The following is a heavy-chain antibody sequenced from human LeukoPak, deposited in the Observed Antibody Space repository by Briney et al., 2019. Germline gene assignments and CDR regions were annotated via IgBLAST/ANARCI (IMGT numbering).Heavy chain of an antibody. D-gene: IGHD6-6*01. CDR2: INPNSGGT. J-gene: IGHJ5*02. V-gene: IGHV1-2*02. CDR3: ARGIAARAWFDP. CDR1: GYTFTGYY. Sequence: GASVKVSCKASGYTFTGYYMHWVRQAPGQGLEWMGWINPNSGGTNCAQKFQGRVTMTRDTSISTAYMELGRLRSDDTAVYYCARGIAARAWFDPWGQGTLVTVST.